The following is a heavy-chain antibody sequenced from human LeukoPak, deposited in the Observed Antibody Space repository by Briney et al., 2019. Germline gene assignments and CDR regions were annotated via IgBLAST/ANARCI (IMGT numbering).Heavy chain of an antibody. V-gene: IGHV3-30*18. CDR1: GFTFSSYG. Sequence: GGSLRLSCAASGFTFSSYGMHWVRQAPGKGLEWVAVISYDGSNKYYADSVKGRFTISRDNSKNTLYLQMTSLRAEDPAVYYCAKVRHGDYVGDYWGQGTLVTVSS. J-gene: IGHJ4*02. CDR2: ISYDGSNK. D-gene: IGHD4-17*01. CDR3: AKVRHGDYVGDY.